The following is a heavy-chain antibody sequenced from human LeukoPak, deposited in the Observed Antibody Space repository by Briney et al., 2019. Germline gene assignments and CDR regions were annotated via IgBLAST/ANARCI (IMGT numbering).Heavy chain of an antibody. CDR3: AKSPVPYCSGGSCYGMDV. V-gene: IGHV3-64*04. D-gene: IGHD2-15*01. CDR1: GFTFSSYA. J-gene: IGHJ6*02. CDR2: ISSNGGST. Sequence: GGSLRLSCSASGFTFSSYAMHWVRQAPGKGLEYVSAISSNGGSTYYADSVKGRFTISRDNSKNTLYLQMNSLRVEDTAGYYCAKSPVPYCSGGSCYGMDVWGQGTTVTVSS.